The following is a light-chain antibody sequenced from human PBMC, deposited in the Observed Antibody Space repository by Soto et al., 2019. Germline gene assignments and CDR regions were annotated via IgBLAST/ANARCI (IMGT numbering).Light chain of an antibody. CDR1: SSDVGAHNL. V-gene: IGLV2-14*01. CDR2: AVS. Sequence: HSVLTQPASVSGSPGQSITISCSGTSSDVGAHNLVSWYQQHPGRAPKLMIYAVSNRPSGVSNRFSGSKSGNTASLTISGLQAEDEADYYCCSLTTRDSHVFGTGTKV. J-gene: IGLJ1*01. CDR3: CSLTTRDSHV.